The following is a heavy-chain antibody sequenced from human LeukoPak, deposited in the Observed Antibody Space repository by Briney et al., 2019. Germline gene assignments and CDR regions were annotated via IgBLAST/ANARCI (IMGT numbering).Heavy chain of an antibody. J-gene: IGHJ6*02. D-gene: IGHD3-10*01. Sequence: SVKVSCKASGGTISSYAISWVRQAPGQGLEWMGRIIPIFGIANYAQKFQGRVTITADKSTSTAYMELSSLRSEDTAVYYCASSSGGPMVRGVMDVWGQGTTVTVSS. V-gene: IGHV1-69*04. CDR2: IIPIFGIA. CDR1: GGTISSYA. CDR3: ASSSGGPMVRGVMDV.